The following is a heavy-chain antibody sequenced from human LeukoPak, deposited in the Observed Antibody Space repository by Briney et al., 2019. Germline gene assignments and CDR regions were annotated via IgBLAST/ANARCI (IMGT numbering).Heavy chain of an antibody. CDR1: GGTFSSYA. D-gene: IGHD1-26*01. CDR3: ARGMVGATTSWFDP. V-gene: IGHV1-69*04. J-gene: IGHJ5*02. Sequence: SVKVSCKASGGTFSSYAISWVRQAPGQGLEWMGRIIPILGIANYAQKFQGRVTITADKSTSTAYMELSSLRSEDTAVYYCARGMVGATTSWFDPWGQGTLVTVSS. CDR2: IIPILGIA.